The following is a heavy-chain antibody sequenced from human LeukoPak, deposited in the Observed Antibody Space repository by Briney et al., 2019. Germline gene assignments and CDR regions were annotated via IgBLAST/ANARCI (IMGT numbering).Heavy chain of an antibody. D-gene: IGHD2-2*02. J-gene: IGHJ4*02. V-gene: IGHV3-23*01. CDR2: ISGSGGST. CDR3: AKPLGDRRYCSSTSCYTGLDY. CDR1: GFTFSSYA. Sequence: GGSLRLSCAASGFTFSSYAMSWVRQAPGKGLKWVSAISGSGGSTYYADSVKGRFTISRDNSKNTLYLQMNSLRAEDTAVYYCAKPLGDRRYCSSTSCYTGLDYWGQGTLVTVSS.